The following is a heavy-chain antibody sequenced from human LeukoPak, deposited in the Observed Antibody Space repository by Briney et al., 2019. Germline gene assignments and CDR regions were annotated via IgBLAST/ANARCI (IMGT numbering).Heavy chain of an antibody. CDR3: ARGALRYAFDI. J-gene: IGHJ3*02. CDR2: IHHSGST. Sequence: PSGTLSLTCAVSGGSIRSSYWWSWVRQPPGKGLEWIGEIHHSGSTNYNPSLKSRVTISVDKPKNQFSLKMGSVTAADTAVYSCARGALRYAFDIWGQGTMVTVSS. CDR1: GGSIRSSYW. V-gene: IGHV4-4*02.